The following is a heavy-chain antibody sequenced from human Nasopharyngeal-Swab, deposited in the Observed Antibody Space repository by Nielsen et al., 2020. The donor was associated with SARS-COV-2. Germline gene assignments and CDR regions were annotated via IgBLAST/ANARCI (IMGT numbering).Heavy chain of an antibody. CDR3: ARVGGIAVAGTGGYFDL. CDR1: GGSISSSNW. Sequence: SETLSLTCAVAGGSISSSNWWSWVRQPPGKELEWLGEIYHSGSTNYNPSPKSRVTISVDKFKKQFSLKLSSVAAAETAVYYGARVGGIAVAGTGGYFDLWGHGTLVTVSS. V-gene: IGHV4-4*02. CDR2: IYHSGST. J-gene: IGHJ2*01. D-gene: IGHD6-19*01.